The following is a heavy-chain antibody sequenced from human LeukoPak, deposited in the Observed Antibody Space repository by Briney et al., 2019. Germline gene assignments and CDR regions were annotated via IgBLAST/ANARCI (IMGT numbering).Heavy chain of an antibody. CDR3: ARRNGKRSDLL. J-gene: IGHJ4*02. Sequence: KPSETLSLTCTVSGGSISSSSYYWGWIRQPLRKGLEWIGSIYYSGSTYYNPSLKSRVTISVDTSKNQFSLKLSSVTAADTAVYYCARRNGKRSDLLWGQGTLVTVSS. CDR2: IYYSGST. V-gene: IGHV4-39*01. CDR1: GGSISSSSYY. D-gene: IGHD6-19*01.